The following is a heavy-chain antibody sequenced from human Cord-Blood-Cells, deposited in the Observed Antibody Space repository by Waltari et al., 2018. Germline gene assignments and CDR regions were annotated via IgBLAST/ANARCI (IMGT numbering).Heavy chain of an antibody. V-gene: IGHV1-2*04. J-gene: IGHJ3*02. CDR3: ARDTRIAARHDAFDI. Sequence: QVQLVQSGAEVKKPGASVKVSCKASGYTFTGYYMHWVRQAPGQGLEWMGWINPNSGGTNYAQKFQGWVTMTRDTSISTAYMELSRLRSDDTAVYYCARDTRIAARHDAFDIWGQGTMVTVSS. CDR2: INPNSGGT. CDR1: GYTFTGYY. D-gene: IGHD6-6*01.